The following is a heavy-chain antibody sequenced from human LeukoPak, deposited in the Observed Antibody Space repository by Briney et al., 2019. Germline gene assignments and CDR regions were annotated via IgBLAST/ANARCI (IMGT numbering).Heavy chain of an antibody. V-gene: IGHV4-38-2*02. CDR3: ARIYAAGTDY. D-gene: IGHD6-19*01. CDR2: IYHSGST. Sequence: PSETLSLTCNVSGYSISSGYYWGWIRQPPGKGLEWIGTIYHSGSTYYNPSLKSRVTISVDKSKNQFSLKLSSVTAADTAVYYCARIYAAGTDYWGQGTLVTVSS. J-gene: IGHJ4*02. CDR1: GYSISSGYY.